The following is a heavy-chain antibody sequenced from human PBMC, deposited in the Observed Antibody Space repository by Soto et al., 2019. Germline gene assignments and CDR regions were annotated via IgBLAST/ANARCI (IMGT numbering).Heavy chain of an antibody. CDR2: ISGSGGST. Sequence: PGGSLRLSCAASGFSFVNYAMNWVRQAPGKGLEWVSAISGSGGSTYYADSVKGRFTISRDNSKNTLYLQMNSLRAEDTAVYYCAKDGSELSPGTHDYWGQGTLVTVSS. J-gene: IGHJ4*02. CDR1: GFSFVNYA. CDR3: AKDGSELSPGTHDY. D-gene: IGHD1-1*01. V-gene: IGHV3-23*01.